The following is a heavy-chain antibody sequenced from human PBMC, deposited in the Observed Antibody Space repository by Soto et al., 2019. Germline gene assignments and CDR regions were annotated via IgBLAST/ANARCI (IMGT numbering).Heavy chain of an antibody. J-gene: IGHJ4*02. Sequence: VQLLESGGGLVQPGGSLRLSCTTSGFSFSNYAMSWVRQAPGKGLEWVSAITSRADGTYSADSVKGRFTISRDNSQSTLYLQMTGLRAEDTAVYFCAKDRASGWYSAFDYWGQGALVTVSS. CDR2: ITSRADGT. CDR3: AKDRASGWYSAFDY. V-gene: IGHV3-23*01. D-gene: IGHD6-19*01. CDR1: GFSFSNYA.